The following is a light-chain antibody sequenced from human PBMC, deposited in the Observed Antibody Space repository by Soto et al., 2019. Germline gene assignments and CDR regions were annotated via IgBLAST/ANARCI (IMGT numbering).Light chain of an antibody. CDR2: LGS. Sequence: DIVMTQSPLSLPVTPGEPASISCRSSQSLLHSNGYNYLDWYLQKPGQSPQLLLYLGSNRASGVPDRFSGSGSCTEFTPQIIRGEAEDGFVYYYLQALQTPRCTFGHGTKVDIK. V-gene: IGKV2-28*01. CDR3: LQALQTPRCT. J-gene: IGKJ3*01. CDR1: QSLLHSNGYNY.